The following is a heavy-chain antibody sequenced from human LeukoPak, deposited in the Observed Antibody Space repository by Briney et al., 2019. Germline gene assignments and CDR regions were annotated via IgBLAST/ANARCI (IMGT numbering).Heavy chain of an antibody. CDR2: IYYSGST. J-gene: IGHJ4*02. D-gene: IGHD6-13*01. V-gene: IGHV4-59*01. Sequence: TSQTLSLTCTVSGGSISSYYWSWIRQPPGKGLEWMGYIYYSGSTNYNPSLKSRVTISVDTSKNQFSLKLSSVTAADTAVYYCARGLGIGNFDYWGQGTLVTVSS. CDR3: ARGLGIGNFDY. CDR1: GGSISSYY.